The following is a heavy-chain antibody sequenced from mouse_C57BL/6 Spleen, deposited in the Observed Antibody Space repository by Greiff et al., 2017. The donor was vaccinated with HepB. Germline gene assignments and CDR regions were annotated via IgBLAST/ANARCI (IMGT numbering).Heavy chain of an antibody. CDR1: GYTFTSYW. CDR3: ARLGAQATVFAY. D-gene: IGHD3-2*02. Sequence: QVQLQQPGAELVRPGSSVKLSCKASGYTFTSYWMHWVKQRPIQGLEWIGNIDPSDSETHYNQKFKDKATLTVDKSSSTAYMHLSSLTSEDSAVYYCARLGAQATVFAYWGQGTLVTVSA. V-gene: IGHV1-52*01. CDR2: IDPSDSET. J-gene: IGHJ3*01.